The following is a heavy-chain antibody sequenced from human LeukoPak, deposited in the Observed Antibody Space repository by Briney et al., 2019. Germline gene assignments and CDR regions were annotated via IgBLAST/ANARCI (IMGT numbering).Heavy chain of an antibody. CDR2: ISSSSSYI. D-gene: IGHD2-2*01. CDR1: GFTFSSYS. Sequence: GGSLRLSCAASGFTFSSYSMNWVRQAPGKGLEWVSSISSSSSYICYADSVKGRFTISRDNAKNSLYLQMNSLRAEDTAVYYCARATCSSTSCPYYYYMDVWGKGTTVTVSS. J-gene: IGHJ6*03. V-gene: IGHV3-21*01. CDR3: ARATCSSTSCPYYYYMDV.